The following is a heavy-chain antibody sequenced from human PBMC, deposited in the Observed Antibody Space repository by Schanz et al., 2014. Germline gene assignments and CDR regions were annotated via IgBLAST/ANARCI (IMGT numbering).Heavy chain of an antibody. V-gene: IGHV1-69*08. CDR1: GGTFSSYT. CDR2: IISILGIP. CDR3: VKDPDKYNWNDVEGMDV. Sequence: QVQLVQSGAEVKKPGSSVKVSCKASGGTFSSYTISWVRQAPGQGLEWMGRIISILGIPNYAQNFQGRVTLTTDTSTSTAYMELRNLRSDDTAVYYCVKDPDKYNWNDVEGMDVWGPGTTXTVSS. J-gene: IGHJ6*01. D-gene: IGHD1-1*01.